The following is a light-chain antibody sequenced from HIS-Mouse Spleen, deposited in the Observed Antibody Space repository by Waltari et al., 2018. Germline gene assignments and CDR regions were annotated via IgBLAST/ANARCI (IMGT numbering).Light chain of an antibody. CDR3: MQALQTPPT. Sequence: DIVMTQSPLSLHVTPGEPASISCRSRQSLLPSNGYNYLDWYLQKPGQSQQLLIYLGSNRASGVPDRFSGSGSGTDFTLKISRVEAEDVGVYYCMQALQTPPTFGQGTKVEIK. CDR2: LGS. J-gene: IGKJ1*01. V-gene: IGKV2-28*01. CDR1: QSLLPSNGYNY.